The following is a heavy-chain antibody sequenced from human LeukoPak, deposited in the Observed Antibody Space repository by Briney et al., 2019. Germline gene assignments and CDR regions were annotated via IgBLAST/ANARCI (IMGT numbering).Heavy chain of an antibody. CDR2: IKQDGSEK. Sequence: SGGSLRLSCAASGFTFSSYWMSWVRQAPGKGLEWVANIKQDGSEKYYVDSAKGRFTISRDNAKNSLYLQMNSLRAEDTAVYYCARSRGYRSSGYIPVFDYWGQGTLVTVSS. D-gene: IGHD3-22*01. CDR1: GFTFSSYW. J-gene: IGHJ4*02. CDR3: ARSRGYRSSGYIPVFDY. V-gene: IGHV3-7*01.